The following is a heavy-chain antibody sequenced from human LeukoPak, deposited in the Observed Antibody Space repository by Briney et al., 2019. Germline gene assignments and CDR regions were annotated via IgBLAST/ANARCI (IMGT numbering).Heavy chain of an antibody. D-gene: IGHD6-13*01. CDR1: GYTFTSYG. CDR3: ARDLSSSWPNWFDP. J-gene: IGHJ5*02. V-gene: IGHV1-18*01. CDR2: ISAYNGNT. Sequence: AASVKVSCKASGYTFTSYGISWVRQAPGQGLEWMGWISAYNGNTNYTQKLQGRVTMTTDTSTSTAYMELRSLRSDDTAVYYCARDLSSSWPNWFDPWGQGTLVTVSS.